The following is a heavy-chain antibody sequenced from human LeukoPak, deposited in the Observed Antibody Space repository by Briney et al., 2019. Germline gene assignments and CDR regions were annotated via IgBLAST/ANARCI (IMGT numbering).Heavy chain of an antibody. CDR3: ARGRHSYESSDYYYEGDAFDI. V-gene: IGHV1-46*01. J-gene: IGHJ3*02. CDR2: INPSGDST. D-gene: IGHD3-22*01. Sequence: GASVKVSCKASGYTFTNYDINWVRQAPGQGLEWMGIINPSGDSTSSAQTFQGRVTMTRDMSTSTVYMALSSLRTEDTAVYYCARGRHSYESSDYYYEGDAFDIWGQGTMVTVSS. CDR1: GYTFTNYD.